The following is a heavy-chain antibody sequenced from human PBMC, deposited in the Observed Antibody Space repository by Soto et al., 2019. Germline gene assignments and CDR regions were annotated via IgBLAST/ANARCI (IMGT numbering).Heavy chain of an antibody. V-gene: IGHV1-8*01. J-gene: IGHJ4*02. CDR3: ARERSYGLDY. D-gene: IGHD5-18*01. Sequence: GASVKVSCKASGYTFTSYDINWVRQATGQGLEWMGWMNPNSGNTVYAQKFQGRVTMTRNTSISTAYMELSSLRSEDTAVYYCARERSYGLDYWGQGTLVTVPQ. CDR2: MNPNSGNT. CDR1: GYTFTSYD.